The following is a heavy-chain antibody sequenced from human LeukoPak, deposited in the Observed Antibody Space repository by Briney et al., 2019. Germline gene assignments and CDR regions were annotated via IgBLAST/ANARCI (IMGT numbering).Heavy chain of an antibody. CDR3: ARDDVADPFDI. CDR2: IYYSGST. D-gene: IGHD2-15*01. Sequence: PSETLSLTCAVYGGSFSGYYWSRIRQHPGKGPEWIGYIYYSGSTYYNPSLKSRVTISVDTSKNQFSLKLSSVTAADTAVYYCARDDVADPFDIWGQGTMVTVSS. J-gene: IGHJ3*02. V-gene: IGHV4-31*11. CDR1: GGSFSGYY.